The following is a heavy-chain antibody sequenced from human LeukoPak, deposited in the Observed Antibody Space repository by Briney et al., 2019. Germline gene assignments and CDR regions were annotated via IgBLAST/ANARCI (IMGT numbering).Heavy chain of an antibody. CDR3: ARRGYDSSGYYDY. Sequence: SETLSLTCTVSGGSISSSSYYWGWIRQPPGKGLEWIGSIYYSGSTYYNPSLKSRVTISVDTSKNQFSLKLRSVTAADTAVYYCARRGYDSSGYYDYWGQGTLVTVSS. D-gene: IGHD3-22*01. V-gene: IGHV4-39*01. CDR1: GGSISSSSYY. J-gene: IGHJ4*02. CDR2: IYYSGST.